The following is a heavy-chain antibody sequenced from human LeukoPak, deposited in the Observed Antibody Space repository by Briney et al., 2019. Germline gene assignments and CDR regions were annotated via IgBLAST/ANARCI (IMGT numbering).Heavy chain of an antibody. J-gene: IGHJ4*02. CDR1: GYTFTSYG. D-gene: IGHD3-22*01. V-gene: IGHV1-18*01. CDR3: ARDSPHYYDSSGYYYFDY. Sequence: ASVKVSCKASGYTFTSYGISWVRQAPGQGLEWMGWISAYNGNTNYTQNLQGRVTMTTDTSTSTAYMELRSLRSDDTAVYYCARDSPHYYDSSGYYYFDYWGQGTLVTVA. CDR2: ISAYNGNT.